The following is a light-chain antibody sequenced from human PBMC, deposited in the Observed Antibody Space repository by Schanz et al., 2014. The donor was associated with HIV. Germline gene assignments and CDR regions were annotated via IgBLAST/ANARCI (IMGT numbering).Light chain of an antibody. V-gene: IGLV1-44*01. J-gene: IGLJ2*01. CDR3: QAWDSSTVV. Sequence: QSVVTQPPSASGTPGQRVTISCSGSSSNIGSNTVNWYQQLPGTAPKLLIYDDNQRPSGVPDRFSGSNSGNTATLTISGTQAMDEADYYCQAWDSSTVVFGGGTKLTVL. CDR2: DDN. CDR1: SSNIGSNT.